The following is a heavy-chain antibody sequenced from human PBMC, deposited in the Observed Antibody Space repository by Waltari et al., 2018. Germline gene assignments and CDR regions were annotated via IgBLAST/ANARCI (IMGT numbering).Heavy chain of an antibody. V-gene: IGHV4-59*11. CDR2: IYYTGRV. CDR1: GGTITGPH. D-gene: IGHD3-9*01. J-gene: IGHJ3*01. CDR3: VRDRGGLTHFDWFLSV. Sequence: QVHLQESGPGLVKPSETLSLTCPVTGGTITGPHWGWVRQPPGMGLEWIGYIYYTGRVNFTPSFRSRITMSVDTSKNLFFLNLSSVTAADTAMYYCVRDRGGLTHFDWFLSVWGQGKMVLVSS.